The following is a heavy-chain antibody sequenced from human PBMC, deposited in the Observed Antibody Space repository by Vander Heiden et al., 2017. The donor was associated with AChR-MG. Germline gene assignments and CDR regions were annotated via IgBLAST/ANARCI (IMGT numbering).Heavy chain of an antibody. CDR2: IWYDGSNK. CDR1: GFPFSSYG. Sequence: QVQLVESGGGVVQPGRSLSLSCAASGFPFSSYGMHWVRQAPGKGLEWVAVIWYDGSNKYYADSVKGRVTISRDNSKNTLYLQMNSLRAEDTAVYYCARDSQARTRVVTATPGYWGHGTLVTLSS. J-gene: IGHJ4*01. CDR3: ARDSQARTRVVTATPGY. V-gene: IGHV3-33*01. D-gene: IGHD2-21*02.